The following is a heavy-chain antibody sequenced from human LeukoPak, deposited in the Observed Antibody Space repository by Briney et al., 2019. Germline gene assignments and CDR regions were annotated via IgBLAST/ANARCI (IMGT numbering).Heavy chain of an antibody. J-gene: IGHJ4*02. D-gene: IGHD3-10*01. CDR1: GFSFTTYW. Sequence: RGSLGLSCAASGFSFTTYWMGWVRQAPGKGLEWVANIKQDGTEKYYVDSVMGRFTISRDNAKNSLYLQMNSLRVEDTAMYYCAKLAKYFYGSETYYFFEHWGQGTPVTASS. V-gene: IGHV3-7*01. CDR3: AKLAKYFYGSETYYFFEH. CDR2: IKQDGTEK.